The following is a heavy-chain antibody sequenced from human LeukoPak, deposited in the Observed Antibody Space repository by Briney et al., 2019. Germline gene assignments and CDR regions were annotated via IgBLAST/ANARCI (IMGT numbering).Heavy chain of an antibody. J-gene: IGHJ5*02. CDR3: AKDPIGYCSGGSCYP. CDR2: ISGSGGST. D-gene: IGHD2-15*01. V-gene: IGHV3-23*01. Sequence: PGGSLRLSCVVSGFTFSSYAMNWVRQAPGKGLEWVSAISGSGGSTYYADSVKGRFTISRDNSKNTLYLQMNSLRAEDTAVYYCAKDPIGYCSGGSCYPWGQGTLVRVSS. CDR1: GFTFSSYA.